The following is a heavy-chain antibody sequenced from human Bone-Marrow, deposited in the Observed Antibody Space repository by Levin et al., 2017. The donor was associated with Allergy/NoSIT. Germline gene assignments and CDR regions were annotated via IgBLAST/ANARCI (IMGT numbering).Heavy chain of an antibody. CDR2: IKSKTDGGTT. CDR3: THSPYSSGWSPGEYYYYGMDV. Sequence: ETLSLTCAASGFTFSNAWMNWVRQAPGKGLEWVGRIKSKTDGGTTDYAAPVKGRFTISRDDSKNTLYLQMNSLKTEDTAVYYCTHSPYSSGWSPGEYYYYGMDVWGQGTTVTVSS. J-gene: IGHJ6*02. V-gene: IGHV3-15*07. CDR1: GFTFSNAW. D-gene: IGHD6-19*01.